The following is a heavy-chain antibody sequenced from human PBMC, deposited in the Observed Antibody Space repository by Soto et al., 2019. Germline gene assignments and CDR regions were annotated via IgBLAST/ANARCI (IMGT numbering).Heavy chain of an antibody. J-gene: IGHJ4*02. CDR1: GFSFTTDGMG. D-gene: IGHD6-13*01. V-gene: IGHV2-5*02. Sequence: QITLKESGPALVKPTQTLTLTCTFSGFSFTTDGMGVGWIRQPPGKALELLALIYWDDDKRYSPSLKSRLTVTMEASRNQGLLTLTNVDRVDTFTYFSAHLLWAGSGTLYYVDYWWQGTLVTVSS. CDR2: IYWDDDK. CDR3: AHLLWAGSGTLYYVDY.